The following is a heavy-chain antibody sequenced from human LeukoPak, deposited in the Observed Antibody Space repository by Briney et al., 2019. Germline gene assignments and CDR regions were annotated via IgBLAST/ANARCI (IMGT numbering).Heavy chain of an antibody. Sequence: PSETLSLTCAVYGGSFSGYYWSWIRQPPGKGLEWIGEINHSGSTNYNPSLKSRVTISVATSKNQFSLKMSSVPAADTAVYYCASTNYYDSSGYYYGANWFDPWGQGTLVTVSS. J-gene: IGHJ5*02. CDR2: INHSGST. CDR3: ASTNYYDSSGYYYGANWFDP. V-gene: IGHV4-34*01. D-gene: IGHD3-22*01. CDR1: GGSFSGYY.